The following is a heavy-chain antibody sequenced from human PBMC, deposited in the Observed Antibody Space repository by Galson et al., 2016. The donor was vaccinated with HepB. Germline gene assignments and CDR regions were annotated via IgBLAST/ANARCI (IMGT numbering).Heavy chain of an antibody. CDR3: SLLAAGTLAFDF. CDR1: GFTFSSYG. V-gene: IGHV3-64D*08. CDR2: VSSSGINT. D-gene: IGHD6-13*01. J-gene: IGHJ3*01. Sequence: SLRLSCAASGFTFSSYGLHWVRQAPGKGLEYVSSVSSSGINTYYADSVKGRFTSSRDNSKNTLYFQLSSLRAEDTAVYYCSLLAAGTLAFDFWGQGTMVTVSS.